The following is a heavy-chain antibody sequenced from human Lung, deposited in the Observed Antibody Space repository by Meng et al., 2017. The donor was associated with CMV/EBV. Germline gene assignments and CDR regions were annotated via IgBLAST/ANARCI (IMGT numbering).Heavy chain of an antibody. V-gene: IGHV3-48*03. CDR2: ISSSGSTI. Sequence: GGSLRLSCAASGFTFSSYEMNWVRQAPGKGLEWVSYISSSGSTIYYADSVKGRFTISRDNAKNSLYLQMNSLRAEDTAVYYCAREGVYYDSSGYLDYWGQGTXVTVSS. CDR1: GFTFSSYE. CDR3: AREGVYYDSSGYLDY. D-gene: IGHD3-22*01. J-gene: IGHJ4*02.